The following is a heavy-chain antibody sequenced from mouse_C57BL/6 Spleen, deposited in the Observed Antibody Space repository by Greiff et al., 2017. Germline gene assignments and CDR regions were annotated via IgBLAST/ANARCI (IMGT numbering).Heavy chain of an antibody. D-gene: IGHD1-1*01. Sequence: VQLQQPGAELVKPGASVKLSCKASGYTFTSYWMHWVKQRPGRGLEWIGRIDPNSGGTKYNEKFKGKATLTVDPSSSTAYMQLSSLTSEDSAVYFCARYYGSSYDWYFDVWGTGTTVTVSS. J-gene: IGHJ1*03. CDR2: IDPNSGGT. CDR3: ARYYGSSYDWYFDV. V-gene: IGHV1-62-3*01. CDR1: GYTFTSYW.